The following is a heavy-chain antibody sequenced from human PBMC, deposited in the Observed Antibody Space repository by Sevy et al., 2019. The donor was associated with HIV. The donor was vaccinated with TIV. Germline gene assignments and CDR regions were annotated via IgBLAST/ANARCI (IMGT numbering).Heavy chain of an antibody. CDR3: ARGPVGYYGSGSYPPTYYYYGMDV. V-gene: IGHV4-34*01. J-gene: IGHJ6*02. CDR1: GGSFSGYY. CDR2: INHSGST. Sequence: SETLSLTCAVYGGSFSGYYWSWIRQTPGKGLEWIGEINHSGSTNYNPSLKSRVTISVDTSKNQFSLKLSSVTAADTAVYYCARGPVGYYGSGSYPPTYYYYGMDVWGQGTTVTVSS. D-gene: IGHD3-10*01.